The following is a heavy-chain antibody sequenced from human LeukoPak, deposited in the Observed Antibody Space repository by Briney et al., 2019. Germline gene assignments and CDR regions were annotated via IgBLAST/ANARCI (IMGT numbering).Heavy chain of an antibody. J-gene: IGHJ4*02. Sequence: ASVKVSCKASGYTFTGYYMHWVRQAPGQGLEWMGWINPNSGGTNYAQKFQGRVTMTRDTSISTAYMELSRLRSDDTAVYYCARVAGTAMAHYLDYWGQGTLVTVSS. CDR3: ARVAGTAMAHYLDY. V-gene: IGHV1-2*02. CDR2: INPNSGGT. D-gene: IGHD5-18*01. CDR1: GYTFTGYY.